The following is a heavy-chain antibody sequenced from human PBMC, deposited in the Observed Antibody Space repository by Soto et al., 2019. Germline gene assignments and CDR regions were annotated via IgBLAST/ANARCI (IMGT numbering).Heavy chain of an antibody. CDR3: ASYRPYYDSSGYYNY. Sequence: PSETLALTCTVSGGSISSSSYYWGWIRQPPGKGLEWIGSIYYSGSTYYNPSLKSRVTISVDTSKNQFSLKLSSVTAAGTAVYYCASYRPYYDSSGYYNYWGQGTLVTVS. J-gene: IGHJ4*02. D-gene: IGHD3-22*01. CDR1: GGSISSSSYY. CDR2: IYYSGST. V-gene: IGHV4-39*01.